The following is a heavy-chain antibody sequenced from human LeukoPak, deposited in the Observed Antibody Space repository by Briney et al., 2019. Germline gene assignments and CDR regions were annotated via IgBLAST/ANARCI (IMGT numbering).Heavy chain of an antibody. D-gene: IGHD4-17*01. CDR3: ARVTTFHMVDY. V-gene: IGHV4-39*07. J-gene: IGHJ4*02. CDR1: GGSISSTTYY. Sequence: SETLSLTCTVSGGSISSTTYYWGWIRQPPGKGLEWIGNIYYRGSTYYNPSLKSRVTISVDTSKNQFSLKLSSVTAADTAVYYCARVTTFHMVDYWGQGTLVTVSS. CDR2: IYYRGST.